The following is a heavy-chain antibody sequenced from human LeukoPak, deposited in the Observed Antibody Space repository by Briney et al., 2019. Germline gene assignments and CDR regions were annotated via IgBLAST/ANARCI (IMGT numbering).Heavy chain of an antibody. J-gene: IGHJ4*02. V-gene: IGHV1-2*02. CDR2: ISPNSGGA. D-gene: IGHD2-21*01. CDR1: GDTF. CDR3: ARDIVFGGGVGDY. Sequence: GASVKVSCKTSGDTFIHWVRQAPGQGLEYMGWISPNSGGANYAQKFQGRVTMTRDTSISTAYMELSRLRSDDTAVYYCARDIVFGGGVGDYWGQGTLVTVSS.